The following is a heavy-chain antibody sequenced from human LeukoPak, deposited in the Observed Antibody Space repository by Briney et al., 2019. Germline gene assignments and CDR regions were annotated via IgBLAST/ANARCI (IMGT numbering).Heavy chain of an antibody. Sequence: GASVKVSCKASGYTFTSYGISWVRQAPGQGLEWMGWISAYNGNTNYAQKFQGRVTMTRDTSISTAYMELSRLRSDDTAVYYCARDRSSGWYSIYYYYMDVWGKGTTVTISS. V-gene: IGHV1-18*01. J-gene: IGHJ6*03. CDR3: ARDRSSGWYSIYYYYMDV. CDR1: GYTFTSYG. CDR2: ISAYNGNT. D-gene: IGHD6-19*01.